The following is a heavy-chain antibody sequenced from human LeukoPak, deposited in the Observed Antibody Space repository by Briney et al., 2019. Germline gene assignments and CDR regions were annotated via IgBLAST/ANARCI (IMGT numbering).Heavy chain of an antibody. D-gene: IGHD6-19*01. J-gene: IGHJ5*02. CDR2: ISSSSSTI. CDR3: ARGPSEGAVVNNWFDP. Sequence: GGSLRLSCAASGFTFSSYSMNWVRQAPGKGLEWVSYISSSSSTIYYADSVKGRFTISRDNAKNSLYLQMNSLRAEDTAVYYCARGPSEGAVVNNWFDPWGQGTLVTVSS. V-gene: IGHV3-48*04. CDR1: GFTFSSYS.